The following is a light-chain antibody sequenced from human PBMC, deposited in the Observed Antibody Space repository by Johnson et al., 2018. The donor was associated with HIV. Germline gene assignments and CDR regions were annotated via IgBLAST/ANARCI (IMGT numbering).Light chain of an antibody. Sequence: QSVLTQPPSVSAAPGQKVTISCSGSSSTIGNNYVSWYQVVPGTAPKLLIYKNSERPSGIPDLFSGSKSGTSATLGITGLQTGDEADYYCETWDTSLSAGGVFGTVTKVTVL. J-gene: IGLJ1*01. CDR3: ETWDTSLSAGGV. CDR1: SSTIGNNY. V-gene: IGLV1-51*02. CDR2: KNS.